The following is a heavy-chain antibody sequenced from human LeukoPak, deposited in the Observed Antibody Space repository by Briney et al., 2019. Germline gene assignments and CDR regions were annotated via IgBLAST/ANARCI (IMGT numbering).Heavy chain of an antibody. Sequence: ASVKVSCKACGYTFTSYGISWVRQAPGQGLEWMGWISAYNGNTNYAQKLQGRVTMTTDTSTSTAYMELRSLRSDDTAVYYCARAGRSLASGWYPMDVWGKGTTVTVSS. CDR3: ARAGRSLASGWYPMDV. J-gene: IGHJ6*03. D-gene: IGHD6-19*01. V-gene: IGHV1-18*01. CDR2: ISAYNGNT. CDR1: GYTFTSYG.